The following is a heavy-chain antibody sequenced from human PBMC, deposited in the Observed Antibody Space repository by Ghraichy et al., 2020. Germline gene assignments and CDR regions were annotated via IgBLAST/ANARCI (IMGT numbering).Heavy chain of an antibody. CDR2: VYGRGSQS. CDR3: AKDPSYGNTWYYFGP. D-gene: IGHD3-10*01. Sequence: GESLNISCAASGFTFSDYAMSWVRQIPGKGLEWVAVVYGRGSQSFYADSVQGRFTISRDNGRSILYLQMNRLKVEDTAVYYCAKDPSYGNTWYYFGPWGQGTLVTVSS. V-gene: IGHV3-23*03. CDR1: GFTFSDYA. J-gene: IGHJ5*02.